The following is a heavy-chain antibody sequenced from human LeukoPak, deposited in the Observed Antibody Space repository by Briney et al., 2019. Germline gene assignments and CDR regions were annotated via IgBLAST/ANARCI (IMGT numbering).Heavy chain of an antibody. V-gene: IGHV3-21*06. Sequence: PGGSLRLSCAASGFTFSSYMMNWVRQAPGKGLEWVSCISSSSSYISYADSVEGRFTISRDNAKNSLYLQMNSLRAEDTAVYYCARYGVGVAGTVDYWGQGALVTVSS. CDR3: ARYGVGVAGTVDY. J-gene: IGHJ4*02. CDR1: GFTFSSYM. CDR2: ISSSSSYI. D-gene: IGHD6-19*01.